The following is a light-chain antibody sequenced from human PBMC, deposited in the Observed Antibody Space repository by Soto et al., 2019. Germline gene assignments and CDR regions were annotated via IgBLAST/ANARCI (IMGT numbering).Light chain of an antibody. CDR3: QQYGSSPLT. J-gene: IGKJ1*01. Sequence: EIVLTQSPGTLSLSPGERATLSCRASQSVSSSYLAWYQQKPGQAPRLLIYGASSRATGIPDRFSGGGSGTDFAITISRLEPEDFAVYYCQQYGSSPLTFGQGTKVEIK. CDR1: QSVSSSY. CDR2: GAS. V-gene: IGKV3-20*01.